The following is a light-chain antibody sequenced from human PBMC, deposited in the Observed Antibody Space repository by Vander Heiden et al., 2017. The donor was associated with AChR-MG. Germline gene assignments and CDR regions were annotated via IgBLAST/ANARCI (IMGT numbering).Light chain of an antibody. V-gene: IGKV3-20*01. CDR1: QSVVADF. Sequence: DTVLTQSPGALSLSPGERATLYCRAGQSVVADFLAWYQQKPGQAPRLLIYDASIRAAGVPDRFSGSGSGRDFTLTISRLEPEDFAVYYCHQDSTGFTFGPGTKIDI. CDR3: HQDSTGFT. CDR2: DAS. J-gene: IGKJ3*01.